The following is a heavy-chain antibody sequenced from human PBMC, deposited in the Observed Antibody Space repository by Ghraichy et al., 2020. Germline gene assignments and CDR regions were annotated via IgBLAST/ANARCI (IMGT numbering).Heavy chain of an antibody. CDR1: GGSISSYY. Sequence: SETLSLTCTVFGGSISSYYWSWIRQPPGKGLEWIGYIYYSGSTNYNPSLTSRITISADTSKNQFSLKLSSVTAADTAVYYCARQYSSGWYGSGWFDPWGQGTLVTVSS. CDR3: ARQYSSGWYGSGWFDP. V-gene: IGHV4-59*01. D-gene: IGHD6-19*01. CDR2: IYYSGST. J-gene: IGHJ5*02.